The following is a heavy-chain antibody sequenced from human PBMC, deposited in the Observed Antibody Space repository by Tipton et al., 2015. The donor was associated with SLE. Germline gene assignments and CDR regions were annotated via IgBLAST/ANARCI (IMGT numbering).Heavy chain of an antibody. CDR2: THHSGTS. CDR3: ARGVGGLDYDSGSYYGNWFDP. J-gene: IGHJ5*02. V-gene: IGHV4-4*02. D-gene: IGHD3-10*01. CDR1: GGSISSSNW. Sequence: VKPSGTLSLTCAVSGGSISSSNWCSWVRQAPGKGLEWIGETHHSGTSDYNPSLKSRVTISIDKSKNDFSLKLSSVTAADTAVYYCARGVGGLDYDSGSYYGNWFDPWGQGILVTVSS.